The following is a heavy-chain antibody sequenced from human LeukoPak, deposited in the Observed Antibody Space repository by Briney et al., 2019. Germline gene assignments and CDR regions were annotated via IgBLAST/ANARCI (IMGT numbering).Heavy chain of an antibody. Sequence: ASVKVSCKTSGYTFTDYGMHWVRQAPGQRLEWMGWINGGNGNAMYSQNFQGRVTIIRDASASTAYMELSSLRSEDTAVYYCARVPLHDSSGHYYPHWGQGTLATVSS. V-gene: IGHV1-3*01. D-gene: IGHD3-22*01. CDR1: GYTFTDYG. CDR3: ARVPLHDSSGHYYPH. CDR2: INGGNGNA. J-gene: IGHJ1*01.